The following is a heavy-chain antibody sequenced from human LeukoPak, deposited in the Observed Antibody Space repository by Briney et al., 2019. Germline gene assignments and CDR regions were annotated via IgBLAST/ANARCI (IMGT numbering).Heavy chain of an antibody. V-gene: IGHV4-59*01. CDR1: GGSIRSYY. D-gene: IGHD1-26*01. Sequence: SETLSLTCTVSGGSIRSYYWSWIRQPPGKGLEWIGYIYYSGSTNYNPSLKSRVTISVDTSKNQFSLKLSSVTAADTAVYYCAGSGSRQYFDYWGQGTLVTVSS. CDR3: AGSGSRQYFDY. J-gene: IGHJ4*02. CDR2: IYYSGST.